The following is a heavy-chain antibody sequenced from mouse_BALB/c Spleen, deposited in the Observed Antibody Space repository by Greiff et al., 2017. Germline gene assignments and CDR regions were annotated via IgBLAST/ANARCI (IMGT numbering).Heavy chain of an antibody. D-gene: IGHD2-4*01. CDR2: ISSGSSTI. CDR1: GFTFSSFG. CDR3: ARCCDYDRYAMDY. Sequence: EVKLEESGGGLVQPGGSRKLSCAASGFTFSSFGMHWVRQAPEKGLEWVAYISSGSSTIYYADTVKGRFTISRDNPKNTLFLQMTSLRSEDTAMYYCARCCDYDRYAMDYWGQGTSVTVSS. V-gene: IGHV5-17*02. J-gene: IGHJ4*01.